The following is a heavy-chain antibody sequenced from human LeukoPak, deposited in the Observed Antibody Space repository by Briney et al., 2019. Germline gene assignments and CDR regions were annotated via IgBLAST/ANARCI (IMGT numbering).Heavy chain of an antibody. CDR1: GFTFSSYG. D-gene: IGHD3-22*01. CDR3: ARDRGYYDSSGSYYFDY. CDR2: IKQDGSEK. Sequence: GGSLRLSCAASGFTFSSYGMHWVRQAPGKGLEWVANIKQDGSEKYYVDSVKGRFTISRDNAKNSLYLQMNSLRAEDTAVYYCARDRGYYDSSGSYYFDYWGQGTLVTVSS. J-gene: IGHJ4*02. V-gene: IGHV3-7*01.